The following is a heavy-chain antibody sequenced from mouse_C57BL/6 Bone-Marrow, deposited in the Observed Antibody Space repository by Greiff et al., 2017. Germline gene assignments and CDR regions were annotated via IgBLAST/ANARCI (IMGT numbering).Heavy chain of an antibody. CDR1: GYAFSSSW. Sequence: LVESGPELVKPGASVKISCKASGYAFSSSWMNWVKQRPGKGLEWIGRIYPGDGDTNYNGKFKGKATLTADKSSSTAYMQLSSLTSEDSAVYFCARRTTVVACNYFDYWGQGTTLTVSS. CDR2: IYPGDGDT. J-gene: IGHJ2*01. CDR3: ARRTTVVACNYFDY. V-gene: IGHV1-82*01. D-gene: IGHD1-1*01.